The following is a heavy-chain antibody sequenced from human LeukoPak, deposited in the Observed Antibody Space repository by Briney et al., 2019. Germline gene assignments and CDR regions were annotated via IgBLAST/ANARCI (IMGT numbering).Heavy chain of an antibody. CDR3: ARDDPKYYDFWSGYQDY. V-gene: IGHV3-30-3*01. Sequence: PGRSLRLSCAASGFTFSSYAMHWVRQAPGKGLEWVAVISYDGSNKYYADSVKGRFTISRDNSKNTLYLQMNSLRAEDTAVYYCARDDPKYYDFWSGYQDYWGQGTLVTVSS. CDR1: GFTFSSYA. CDR2: ISYDGSNK. D-gene: IGHD3-3*01. J-gene: IGHJ4*02.